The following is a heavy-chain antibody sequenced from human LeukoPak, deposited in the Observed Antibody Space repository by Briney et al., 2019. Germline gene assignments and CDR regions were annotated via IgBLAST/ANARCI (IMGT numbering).Heavy chain of an antibody. J-gene: IGHJ6*02. CDR1: GFTFSSYA. CDR3: AKTYYDILTGHVPHYYYYGMDV. D-gene: IGHD3-9*01. V-gene: IGHV3-30-3*01. CDR2: ISYDGSNK. Sequence: GGSLRLSCAASGFTFSSYAMHWVRQAPGKGLEWVAVISYDGSNKYYADSVKGRFTISRDNAKNSLYLQMNSLRAEDTAVYYCAKTYYDILTGHVPHYYYYGMDVWGQGTTVTVSS.